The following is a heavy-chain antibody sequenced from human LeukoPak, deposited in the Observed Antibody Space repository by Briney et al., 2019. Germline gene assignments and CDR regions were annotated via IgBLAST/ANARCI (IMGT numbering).Heavy chain of an antibody. D-gene: IGHD3-9*01. CDR1: EATFSNSA. V-gene: IGHV1-69*13. J-gene: IGHJ5*01. CDR3: ARDDNDILTGYFDS. Sequence: SVKVSCKASEATFSNSAINWVRLAPGQGLEWMGGIIPMFGTAHYAEKFQGRVTISADESTNTVYMELRGLRSEDTAVYYCARDDNDILTGYFDSWGQGTLVTVSS. CDR2: IIPMFGTA.